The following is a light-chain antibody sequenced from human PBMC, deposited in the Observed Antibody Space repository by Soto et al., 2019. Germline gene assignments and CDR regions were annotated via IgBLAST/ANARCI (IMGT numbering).Light chain of an antibody. V-gene: IGKV3-20*01. CDR1: QSVASSY. CDR3: QHYGNSHFT. CDR2: GAS. J-gene: IGKJ3*01. Sequence: EIVLTQSPGTLSLSPGERATLSCRASQSVASSYLAWYQQKPGQAPRLVIHGASSRATGIPDRFSGSGSGTDFILTISRLEPEDFEVYYCQHYGNSHFTVGPVTKVDVK.